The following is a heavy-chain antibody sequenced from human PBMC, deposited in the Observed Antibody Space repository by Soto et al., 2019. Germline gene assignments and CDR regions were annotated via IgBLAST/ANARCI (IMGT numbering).Heavy chain of an antibody. CDR1: GGTFSSYT. CDR3: ATANYYYYGMDV. Sequence: QVQLVQSGAEVKKPGSSVKVSCKASGGTFSSYTISWVRQAPGQGLEWMGRIIPILGIANYAQKFQGRVTITADKSTRTAYMELSSLICEDTAVYYCATANYYYYGMDVWGQGTTVTVSS. V-gene: IGHV1-69*02. J-gene: IGHJ6*02. CDR2: IIPILGIA.